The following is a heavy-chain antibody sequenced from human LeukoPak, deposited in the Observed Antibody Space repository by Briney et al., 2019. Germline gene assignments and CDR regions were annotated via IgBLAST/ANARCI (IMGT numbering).Heavy chain of an antibody. CDR3: ARDLGRDGYNLRGFVY. V-gene: IGHV1-69*04. CDR1: GGTFSSYA. D-gene: IGHD5-24*01. Sequence: SVKVSCKASGGTFSSYAISWVRQAPGQGLEWMGRIIPILGIANYAQKFQGRATITADKSTSTAYMELSSLRSEDTAVYYCARDLGRDGYNLRGFVYWGQGTLVTVSS. CDR2: IIPILGIA. J-gene: IGHJ4*02.